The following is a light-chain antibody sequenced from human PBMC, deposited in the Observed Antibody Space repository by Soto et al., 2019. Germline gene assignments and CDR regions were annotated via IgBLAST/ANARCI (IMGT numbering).Light chain of an antibody. CDR2: GAS. V-gene: IGKV3-20*01. Sequence: EIVLTQSPGTLSLSPGERATLSCRASQSVSSSYLAWYQQKPGQAPRLLIYGASTRATGIPDRFSGSGSGTDFTLTINRLEPEDFAVYYCQLYGSSRWTFGQGTKVEIK. J-gene: IGKJ1*01. CDR1: QSVSSSY. CDR3: QLYGSSRWT.